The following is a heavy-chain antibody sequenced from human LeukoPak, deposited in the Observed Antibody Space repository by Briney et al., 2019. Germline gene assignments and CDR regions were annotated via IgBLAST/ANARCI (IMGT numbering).Heavy chain of an antibody. CDR3: VKDLYKGDTSSWYYFDY. Sequence: GGSLRLSCSASGFTFSNCAMHWVRQAPGKGPEYVSVISSYGDKTYYADSVKGRFTISRDNSKNTVSLQMSSLRAEDTAVYYCVKDLYKGDTSSWYYFDYWGQGTLVTVSS. V-gene: IGHV3-64D*06. CDR2: ISSYGDKT. D-gene: IGHD6-13*01. CDR1: GFTFSNCA. J-gene: IGHJ4*02.